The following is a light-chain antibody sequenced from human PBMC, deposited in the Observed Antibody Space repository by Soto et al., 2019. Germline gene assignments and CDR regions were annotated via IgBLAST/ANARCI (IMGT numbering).Light chain of an antibody. Sequence: DIQMTQSPSTLSASVGDRVTITCRASQSISTWLAWYQQKPRKAPKLLIYDASRLQTGVPSRFSGSRSGTEFTLTITSLQPDDFATYFCQQYNSYLTFGQGTKVDIK. J-gene: IGKJ1*01. V-gene: IGKV1-5*01. CDR3: QQYNSYLT. CDR2: DAS. CDR1: QSISTW.